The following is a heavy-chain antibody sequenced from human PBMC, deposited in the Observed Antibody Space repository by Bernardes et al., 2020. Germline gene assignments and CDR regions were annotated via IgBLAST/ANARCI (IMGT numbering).Heavy chain of an antibody. CDR2: ISSSSSTI. V-gene: IGHV3-48*01. J-gene: IGHJ6*02. CDR3: ARDPLGYCSGGSCYPGGMDV. D-gene: IGHD2-15*01. Sequence: GGSLRLSCAASGFTFSSDSMNWVRLAPGKGLEWVSYISSSSSTIYYADSVKGRFTITRDNAKNSLYLQMNSLRAEDTAVYYCARDPLGYCSGGSCYPGGMDVWGQGPTVTVSS. CDR1: GFTFSSDS.